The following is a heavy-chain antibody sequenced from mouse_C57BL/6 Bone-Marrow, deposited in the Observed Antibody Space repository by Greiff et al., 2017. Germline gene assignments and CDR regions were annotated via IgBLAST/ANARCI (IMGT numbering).Heavy chain of an antibody. CDR1: GYAFSSSW. Sequence: QVQLKESGPELVKPGASVKISCKASGYAFSSSWMNWVKQRPGKGLEWIGRIYPGDGDTNYNGKLKGKATLTADKSSSTAYMQLSSLTSEDSAVYFCARDLTGRFAYWGQGTLVTVSA. J-gene: IGHJ3*01. CDR3: ARDLTGRFAY. D-gene: IGHD4-1*01. V-gene: IGHV1-82*01. CDR2: IYPGDGDT.